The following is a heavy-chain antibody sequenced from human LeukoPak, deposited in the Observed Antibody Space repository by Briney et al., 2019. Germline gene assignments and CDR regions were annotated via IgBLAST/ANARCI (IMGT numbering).Heavy chain of an antibody. J-gene: IGHJ4*02. CDR1: GASISSGSYY. CDR2: IYYSGST. D-gene: IGHD3-22*01. Sequence: SQTLSLTCTVSGASISSGSYYWSWIRQPAGKGLEWIGYIYYSGSTNYNPSLKSRVTISVDTSKNQFSLRLRSVTAADTAVYYCARVTGYMIEDYFDYWGQGTLVTVSS. CDR3: ARVTGYMIEDYFDY. V-gene: IGHV4-61*10.